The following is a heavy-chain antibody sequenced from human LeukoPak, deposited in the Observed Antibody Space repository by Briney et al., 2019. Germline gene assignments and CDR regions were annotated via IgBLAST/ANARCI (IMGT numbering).Heavy chain of an antibody. CDR1: GGSISSGSYY. Sequence: SETLSLTCTVSGGSISSGSYYWSWIRQPAGKGLEWIGRIYTSGSTNYNPSLKSRVTISVDTSKNQFSLKLSSVTAADTAVYYCARGIAALFDYWGQGTLVTVSS. J-gene: IGHJ4*02. V-gene: IGHV4-61*02. CDR2: IYTSGST. D-gene: IGHD6-6*01. CDR3: ARGIAALFDY.